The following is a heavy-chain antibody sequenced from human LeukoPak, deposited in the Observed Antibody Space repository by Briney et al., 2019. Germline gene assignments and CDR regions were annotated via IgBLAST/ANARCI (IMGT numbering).Heavy chain of an antibody. CDR3: AKDYFYGSGTYYGYFDY. D-gene: IGHD3-10*01. Sequence: GGSLRLSCAPSVFSSSNYSMSWVRQAPGEGREWVSAISGSGGSTYYTDSVKGRLNISRDNSKNTRNLQMNRLRGDDTAEYYGAKDYFYGSGTYYGYFDYWGQGTLVTVSS. CDR2: ISGSGGST. V-gene: IGHV3-23*01. CDR1: VFSSSNYS. J-gene: IGHJ4*02.